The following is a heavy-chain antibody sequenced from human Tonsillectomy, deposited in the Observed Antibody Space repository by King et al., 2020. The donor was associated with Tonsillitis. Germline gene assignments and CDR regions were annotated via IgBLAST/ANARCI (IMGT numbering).Heavy chain of an antibody. D-gene: IGHD2-15*01. Sequence: QLVQSGAEVKKPGESLKISCKGSEYSFTSYWIGWVRQMPGKGLEWMGIIYPGDSETGYSPSFQGQVTFSADKSISTAYLQWSSLKASDTAMYYCARIYCSGGICYSGSFDHWGQGTLVTVSS. V-gene: IGHV5-51*03. CDR1: EYSFTSYW. CDR2: IYPGDSET. J-gene: IGHJ4*02. CDR3: ARIYCSGGICYSGSFDH.